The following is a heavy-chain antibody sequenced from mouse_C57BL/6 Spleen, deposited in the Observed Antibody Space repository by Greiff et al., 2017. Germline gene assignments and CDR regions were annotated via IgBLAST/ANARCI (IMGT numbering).Heavy chain of an antibody. D-gene: IGHD1-1*01. CDR2: INPYNGGT. CDR3: ARGDLRGYWYFDV. J-gene: IGHJ1*03. Sequence: VQLQQSGPVLVKPGASVKMSCKASGYTFTDYYMNWVKQSHGKSLEWIGVINPYNGGTSYNQKFKGKATLTVDKSSSTAYMELNSLTSEDSAVYYCARGDLRGYWYFDVWGTGTTVTVSS. CDR1: GYTFTDYY. V-gene: IGHV1-19*01.